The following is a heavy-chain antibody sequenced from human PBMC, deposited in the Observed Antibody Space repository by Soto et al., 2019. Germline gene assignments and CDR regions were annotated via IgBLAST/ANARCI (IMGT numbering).Heavy chain of an antibody. V-gene: IGHV4-31*03. D-gene: IGHD2-2*02. Sequence: SETLSLTCTVSGGSISSGGYYWSWIRQHPGKGLEWIGYIYYSGSTYYNPSLKSRVTISVDTSKNQFSLKLSSVTAADTAVYYCAREASDIVVVTAAIYNWFDTWGQGTLVTVSS. CDR3: AREASDIVVVTAAIYNWFDT. CDR2: IYYSGST. CDR1: GGSISSGGYY. J-gene: IGHJ5*02.